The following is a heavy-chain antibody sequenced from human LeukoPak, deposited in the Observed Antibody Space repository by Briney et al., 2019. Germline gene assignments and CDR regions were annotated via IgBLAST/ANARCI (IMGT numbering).Heavy chain of an antibody. CDR3: AKDLGYYGSGPDY. V-gene: IGHV3-48*01. D-gene: IGHD3-10*01. Sequence: GGSLRLSCAASGFTFSSYSMNWVRQAPWKGLEWVSYISSSSSTIYYADSVKGRFTISRDNAKNSLYLQMNSLRAEDTALYYCAKDLGYYGSGPDYWGQGTLVTVSS. J-gene: IGHJ4*02. CDR2: ISSSSSTI. CDR1: GFTFSSYS.